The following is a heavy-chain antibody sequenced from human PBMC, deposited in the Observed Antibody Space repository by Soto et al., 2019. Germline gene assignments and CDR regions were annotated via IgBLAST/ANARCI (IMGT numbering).Heavy chain of an antibody. D-gene: IGHD2-15*01. V-gene: IGHV5-51*01. CDR1: GYNFATHW. J-gene: IGHJ6*02. Sequence: PGESLKISCQGSGYNFATHWIGWVRHKAGKGLEWMGIIFPGDAETRYSPSFQGHITISADKSISTAYLRWSSLKASDTGMYYCATPGRFGMDVWGQGTTVTVSS. CDR2: IFPGDAET. CDR3: ATPGRFGMDV.